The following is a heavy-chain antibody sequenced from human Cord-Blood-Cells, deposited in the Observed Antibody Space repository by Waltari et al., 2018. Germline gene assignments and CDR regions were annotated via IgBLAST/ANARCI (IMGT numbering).Heavy chain of an antibody. V-gene: IGHV1-2*02. CDR2: INPNSGGT. CDR3: ASSGRSIAARSNFDY. Sequence: QVQLVQSGAEVKKPGAAVKVACKASGYTFTGYYMHWVRQAPGQGLEWMGWINPNSGGTNYAQKFQGRVTMTRDTSISTAYMELSRLRSDDTAVYYCASSGRSIAARSNFDYWGQGTLVTVSS. D-gene: IGHD6-6*01. J-gene: IGHJ4*02. CDR1: GYTFTGYY.